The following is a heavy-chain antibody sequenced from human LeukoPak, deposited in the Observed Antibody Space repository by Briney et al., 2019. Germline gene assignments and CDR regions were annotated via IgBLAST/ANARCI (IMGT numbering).Heavy chain of an antibody. CDR2: SYSSGST. Sequence: SETLSLTCAVYGGSFSGYYWGWIRQPPPKTLEWIGSSYSSGSTYYNPSLKSRVIIIIDTPKNHFSLTLSSVTAAATAVYYCARSDGYGLVGIWGQGTMVTVSS. CDR1: GGSFSGYY. D-gene: IGHD3-10*01. CDR3: ARSDGYGLVGI. V-gene: IGHV4-34*01. J-gene: IGHJ3*02.